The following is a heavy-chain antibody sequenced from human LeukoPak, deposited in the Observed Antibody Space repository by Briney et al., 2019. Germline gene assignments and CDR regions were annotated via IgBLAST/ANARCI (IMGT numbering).Heavy chain of an antibody. CDR3: ARLKQQLVRLLSRDTTYYYYYYMDV. J-gene: IGHJ6*03. D-gene: IGHD6-13*01. CDR2: ITWDGDNT. CDR1: GFTFDDYA. V-gene: IGHV3-43D*03. Sequence: GGSLRLSCAASGFTFDDYAMHWVRQAPGKGLEWVSLITWDGDNTYYADSVKGRFTISRDNAKNSLYLQMNSLRAEDTAVYYCARLKQQLVRLLSRDTTYYYYYYMDVWGKGTTVTVSS.